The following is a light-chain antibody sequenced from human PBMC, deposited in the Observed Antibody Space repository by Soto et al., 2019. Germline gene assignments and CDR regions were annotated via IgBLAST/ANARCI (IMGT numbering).Light chain of an antibody. Sequence: DIVMTQSPDSLAVSLGERATINCKSSQSLLYSSSNKNYLAWYQQKPGQSPKLLMYWASTRETGVPDRFSGSGSGTDFTLTISSLQAEDVAVYYCQQYYSAPLTCGGGTKVEIK. CDR3: QQYYSAPLT. J-gene: IGKJ4*01. CDR1: QSLLYSSSNKNY. CDR2: WAS. V-gene: IGKV4-1*01.